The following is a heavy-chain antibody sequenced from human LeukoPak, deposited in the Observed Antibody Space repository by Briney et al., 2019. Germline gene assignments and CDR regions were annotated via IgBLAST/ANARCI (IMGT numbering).Heavy chain of an antibody. CDR1: GYTFTSHY. CDR2: MNPISGDT. V-gene: IGHV1-8*02. J-gene: IGHJ5*02. Sequence: ASVKVSCKASGYTFTSHYMHWVRQAPGQGLEWMGWMNPISGDTGYALKFQGRVTMSRNTSISTAYMELGSLRSEDTAVYYCARVPRRGERFDPWGQGTLVTVSS. CDR3: ARVPRRGERFDP. D-gene: IGHD3-10*01.